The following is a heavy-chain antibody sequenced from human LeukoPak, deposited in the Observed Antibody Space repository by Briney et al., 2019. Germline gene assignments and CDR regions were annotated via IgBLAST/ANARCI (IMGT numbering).Heavy chain of an antibody. CDR2: ISGSGGST. CDR3: AKDLEVDVWGSYRYTGQSSVLDY. J-gene: IGHJ4*02. Sequence: PGGSLRLSCAASGFTFSSYAMSWVRQAPGKGLEWVSAISGSGGSTYYADSVKGRFTISRDNSMNTLYLQMNSLRAEDTAVYYCAKDLEVDVWGSYRYTGQSSVLDYWGQGTLVTVSS. CDR1: GFTFSSYA. V-gene: IGHV3-23*01. D-gene: IGHD3-16*02.